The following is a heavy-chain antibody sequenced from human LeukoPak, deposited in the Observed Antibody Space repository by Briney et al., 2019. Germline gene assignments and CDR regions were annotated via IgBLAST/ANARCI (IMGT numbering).Heavy chain of an antibody. D-gene: IGHD3-22*01. Sequence: GGSLRLSCAASGFTFSSYWMSWVRQAPGKGLEWVANIKQDGSEKYYVDSVKGRFTISRDNAKNSLYLQMNSLRAEDTAVYYCATKVVTDAFDIWGQGTMVTVSS. CDR2: IKQDGSEK. CDR1: GFTFSSYW. J-gene: IGHJ3*02. CDR3: ATKVVTDAFDI. V-gene: IGHV3-7*03.